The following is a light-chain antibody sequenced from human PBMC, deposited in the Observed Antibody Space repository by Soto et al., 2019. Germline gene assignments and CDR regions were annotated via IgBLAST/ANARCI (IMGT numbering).Light chain of an antibody. CDR1: QSVSSSY. Sequence: EIVLTQSPGTLSLSPGERATLSCRASQSVSSSYLAWYQQKPGQAPRPLIYGASSSATGTPDRFSGSGSGTDFTLTISRLEPEDFAVYYCQQYGSSLMYTFGQGTKLDIK. J-gene: IGKJ2*01. V-gene: IGKV3-20*01. CDR3: QQYGSSLMYT. CDR2: GAS.